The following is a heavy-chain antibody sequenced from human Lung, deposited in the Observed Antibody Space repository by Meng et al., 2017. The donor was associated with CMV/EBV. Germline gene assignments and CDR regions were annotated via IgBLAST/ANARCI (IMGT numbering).Heavy chain of an antibody. Sequence: GESLKISCAASGFSFSDYYMSWIRQAPGKGLEWVSYISSSGTTIYYADSVKGRFTITRDNAENSLYLQVNSLRAEDTAVYYCSRVGFKRVYNFRNGEGPRTYGMDVWGQGTXVTVSS. CDR1: GFSFSDYY. D-gene: IGHD3-3*01. V-gene: IGHV3-11*01. CDR3: SRVGFKRVYNFRNGEGPRTYGMDV. CDR2: ISSSGTTI. J-gene: IGHJ6*02.